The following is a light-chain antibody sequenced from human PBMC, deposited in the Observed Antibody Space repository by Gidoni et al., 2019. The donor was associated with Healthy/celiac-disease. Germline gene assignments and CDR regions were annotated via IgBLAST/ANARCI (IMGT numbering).Light chain of an antibody. V-gene: IGKV3-20*01. CDR3: QQYGSSRT. CDR2: GAS. CDR1: QSVSSSY. Sequence: EIVLTQIPGTLSLSPGERATLSCRASQSVSSSYLAWYQQKPGQAPRLLSYGASSRATGIPDRFSGSGSGTDVTLTISRLEPEDFAVYYCQQYGSSRTFGQGTKVEIK. J-gene: IGKJ1*01.